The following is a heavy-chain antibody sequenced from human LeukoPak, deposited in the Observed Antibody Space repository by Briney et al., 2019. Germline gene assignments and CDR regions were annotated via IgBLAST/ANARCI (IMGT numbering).Heavy chain of an antibody. CDR1: GDSVSSNSAA. Sequence: SQTLSLTCAISGDSVSSNSAAWNWIRQSPSRGLEWLGRTYYRSKWYNDYAVSVKSRITINPDTSKNQFSLQLNSVTPEDTAVYYCARDPQDCSGGSCYYFHYWGQGTLVTVSS. CDR3: ARDPQDCSGGSCYYFHY. CDR2: TYYRSKWYN. V-gene: IGHV6-1*01. D-gene: IGHD2-15*01. J-gene: IGHJ4*02.